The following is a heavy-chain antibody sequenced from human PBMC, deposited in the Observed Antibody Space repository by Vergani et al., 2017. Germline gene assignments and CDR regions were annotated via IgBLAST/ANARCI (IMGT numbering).Heavy chain of an antibody. V-gene: IGHV3-23*01. CDR3: ARDLFYYDSSGYYSGFFDY. CDR1: GFSFKDYA. CDR2: ISGTGGFT. J-gene: IGHJ4*02. Sequence: EVRLLESGGDLLQPGESLKISCAVSGFSFKDYAMSWVRQAPGKGLEWVSGISGTGGFTFYADSVKGRFTISRDNAKNSLYLQMNSLRAEDTAVYYCARDLFYYDSSGYYSGFFDYWGQGTLVTVSS. D-gene: IGHD3-22*01.